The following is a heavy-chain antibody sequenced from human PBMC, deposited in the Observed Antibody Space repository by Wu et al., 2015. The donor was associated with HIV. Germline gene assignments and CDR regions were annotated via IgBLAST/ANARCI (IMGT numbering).Heavy chain of an antibody. D-gene: IGHD4-23*01. Sequence: QVQLVQSGAEIKKPGSSVKVSCKASGGTFSKSGFTWVRQAPGQGLEWMGRIIPISGPGDYAEKFQGRVTISADESTSTTHMELSSLRSEDTAVYYCARTDGLVDGGNSGYDYWGQGTLVTVSS. J-gene: IGHJ4*02. CDR3: ARTDGLVDGGNSGYDY. V-gene: IGHV1-69*13. CDR2: IIPISGPG. CDR1: GGTFSKSG.